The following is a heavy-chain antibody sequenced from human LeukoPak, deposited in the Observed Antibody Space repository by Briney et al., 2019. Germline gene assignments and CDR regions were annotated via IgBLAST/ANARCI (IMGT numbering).Heavy chain of an antibody. CDR3: ARERAEGDGFDY. Sequence: GGSLRLSCAASGFTFSSYEMNWVRQAPGKGLEWVSYISSSGSTIYYADSVKGRFTISRDNAKNSLYLQMNSLRAEDTAVYYCARERAEGDGFDYWGQGTLVTVSS. J-gene: IGHJ4*02. CDR2: ISSSGSTI. CDR1: GFTFSSYE. D-gene: IGHD3-10*01. V-gene: IGHV3-48*03.